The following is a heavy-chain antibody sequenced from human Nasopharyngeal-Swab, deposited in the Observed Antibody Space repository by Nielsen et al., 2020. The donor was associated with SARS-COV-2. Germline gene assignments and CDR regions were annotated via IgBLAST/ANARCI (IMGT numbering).Heavy chain of an antibody. V-gene: IGHV3-53*01. D-gene: IGHD6-25*01. J-gene: IGHJ6*03. CDR2: IYSGGST. CDR3: ARDRFSGYMDV. Sequence: VRQAPGKGLEWVSVIYSGGSTYYADSVKGRFTISRDNSKNTLYLQVNSLRAEDTAVYYCARDRFSGYMDVWGKGTTVTVSS.